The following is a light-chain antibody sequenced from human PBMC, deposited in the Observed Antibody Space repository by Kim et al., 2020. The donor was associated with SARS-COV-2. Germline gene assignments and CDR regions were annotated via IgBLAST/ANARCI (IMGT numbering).Light chain of an antibody. J-gene: IGLJ3*02. V-gene: IGLV3-19*01. CDR2: DKN. CDR3: NSRDSSGNHLV. CDR1: NLRSYY. Sequence: SSELTQDPAVSVALGQTVRITCQGDNLRSYYASWYQQKPGQAPVLVIYDKNNRPSGIPDRFSGSTSGNTTSLTITGAQAEDEADYYCNSRDSSGNHLVFGGGTQLTVL.